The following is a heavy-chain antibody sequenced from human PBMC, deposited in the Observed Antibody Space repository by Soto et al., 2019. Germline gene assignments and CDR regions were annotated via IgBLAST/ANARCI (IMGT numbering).Heavy chain of an antibody. V-gene: IGHV3-30*18. CDR1: GFTFNIYG. CDR2: ISYDGSNQ. J-gene: IGHJ4*02. CDR3: AKDQASGQGSFDS. Sequence: VKLVESGGGVVQPGGSLRLSCAASGFTFNIYGMHWVRQAPDKGLEWVALISYDGSNQYYADSVKGRFTIYRDNSKNTLLLQMNSLRADDTAVYYCAKDQASGQGSFDSWGQGPLVTVSS.